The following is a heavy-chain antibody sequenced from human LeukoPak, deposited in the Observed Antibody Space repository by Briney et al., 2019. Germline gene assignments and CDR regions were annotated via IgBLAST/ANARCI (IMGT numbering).Heavy chain of an antibody. CDR3: ARADKDRMTTPDY. V-gene: IGHV5-51*01. J-gene: IGHJ4*02. CDR2: TYPEDSDT. Sequence: GESLKISCKGFGYRFTTYWIGWVRQMPGKGLEWMGITYPEDSDTRYSPSFQGQVTISADKSINTAYLQWSSLKASDTATYYCARADKDRMTTPDYWGQGTLVTVSS. CDR1: GYRFTTYW. D-gene: IGHD4-17*01.